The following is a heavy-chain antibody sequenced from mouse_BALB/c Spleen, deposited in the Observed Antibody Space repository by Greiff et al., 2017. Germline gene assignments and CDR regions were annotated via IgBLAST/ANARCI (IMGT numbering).Heavy chain of an antibody. V-gene: IGHV5-4*02. CDR3: ARGDGYHFDY. Sequence: VQLKESGGGLVKPGGSLKLSCAASGFTFSDYYMYWVRQTPEKRLEWVATISDGGSYTYYPDSVKGRFTISRDNAKNNLYLQMSSLKSEDTAMYYCARGDGYHFDYWGQGTTLTVSS. CDR2: ISDGGSYT. D-gene: IGHD2-3*01. CDR1: GFTFSDYY. J-gene: IGHJ2*01.